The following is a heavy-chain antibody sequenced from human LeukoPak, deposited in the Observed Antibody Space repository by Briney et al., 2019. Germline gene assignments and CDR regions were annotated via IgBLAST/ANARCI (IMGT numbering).Heavy chain of an antibody. CDR3: AKDALGYSNWFDP. CDR1: GFTFDDYA. CDR2: ISWNSGSI. Sequence: PGGSLRLSCAASGFTFDDYAMHWVRQAPGKGLEWVSGISWNSGSIGYADSVKGRFTISRDNAKNSLYLQMNSLRAEDTALYYCAKDALGYSNWFDPWGQGTLVTVSS. J-gene: IGHJ5*02. V-gene: IGHV3-9*01. D-gene: IGHD2-15*01.